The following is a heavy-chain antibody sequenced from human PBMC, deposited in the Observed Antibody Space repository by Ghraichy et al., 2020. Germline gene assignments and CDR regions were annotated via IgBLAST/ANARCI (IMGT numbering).Heavy chain of an antibody. D-gene: IGHD4/OR15-4a*01. CDR1: RYTFTRYY. V-gene: IGHV1-2*06. J-gene: IGHJ2*01. CDR2: VNPNNGFT. Sequence: ASVKVSCKASRYTFTRYYIHWVRHAPGQGLEWMGRVNPNNGFTEYAQKFKGRVTMSRDTSISTAYVELSSLRSDETAVYYCAKERGAGHWYFGHWGRGTLVTVSS. CDR3: AKERGAGHWYFGH.